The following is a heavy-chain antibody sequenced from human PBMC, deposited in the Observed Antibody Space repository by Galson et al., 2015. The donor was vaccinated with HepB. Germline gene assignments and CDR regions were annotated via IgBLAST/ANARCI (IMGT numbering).Heavy chain of an antibody. V-gene: IGHV4-39*01. Sequence: SETLSLTCTVSGGSISSSSYYWGWIRQPPGKGLEWIGSIYYSGSTYYNPSLKSRVTISVDTSKNQFSLKLSSVTAADTAVYYCASTSRGGGYSGYDLIDYWGQGTLVTVSS. CDR1: GGSISSSSYY. D-gene: IGHD5-12*01. CDR2: IYYSGST. J-gene: IGHJ4*02. CDR3: ASTSRGGGYSGYDLIDY.